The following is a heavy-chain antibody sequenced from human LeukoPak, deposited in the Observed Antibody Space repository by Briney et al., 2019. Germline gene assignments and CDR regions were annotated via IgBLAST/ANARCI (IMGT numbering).Heavy chain of an antibody. D-gene: IGHD4-23*01. J-gene: IGHJ4*02. CDR2: INQDGSEK. V-gene: IGHV3-7*01. CDR1: GLTFRRYW. CDR3: ATDLRPDSGNFLGFDY. Sequence: GGSLRLSCVASGLTFRRYWMSWVRQAPGKGLEWVANINQDGSEKYYVDSVKGRFTISRDNSKNSLYLQMSSLRAEDAAVYYCATDLRPDSGNFLGFDYWGQGTLVTVSS.